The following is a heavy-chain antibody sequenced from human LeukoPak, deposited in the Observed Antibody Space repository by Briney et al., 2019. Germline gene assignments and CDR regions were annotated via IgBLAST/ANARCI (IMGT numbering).Heavy chain of an antibody. D-gene: IGHD5-18*01. J-gene: IGHJ3*02. CDR1: GFTVSNKY. CDR3: AKDQGYSYGRGGIAFDI. Sequence: GGSLRLSCAASGFTVSNKYMTWVRQAPGKGLEWVSVIYSGAGTDYADSVKGRFTISRHNSKNALYLQMNSLRAEDTAVYYCAKDQGYSYGRGGIAFDIWGQGTMVTVSS. V-gene: IGHV3-53*01. CDR2: IYSGAGT.